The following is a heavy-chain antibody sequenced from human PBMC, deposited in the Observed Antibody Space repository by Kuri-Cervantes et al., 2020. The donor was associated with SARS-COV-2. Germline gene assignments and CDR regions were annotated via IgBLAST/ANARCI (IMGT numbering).Heavy chain of an antibody. CDR3: AREGTYAFDI. Sequence: GGSLRLSCEVSGFTFSSYWMSWVRQAPGKGLEWVANVKQDGSEKYYVDSVKGRFTISRDNAKNSLYLQMNSLRAEDTAVYYCAREGTYAFDIWGQGTMVTVSS. CDR2: VKQDGSEK. CDR1: GFTFSSYW. D-gene: IGHD1-1*01. J-gene: IGHJ3*02. V-gene: IGHV3-7*01.